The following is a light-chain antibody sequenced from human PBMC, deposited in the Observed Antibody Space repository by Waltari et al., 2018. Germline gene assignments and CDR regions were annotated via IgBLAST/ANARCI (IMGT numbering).Light chain of an antibody. J-gene: IGKJ1*01. CDR3: QHYVRLPAT. CDR1: QSVSRS. V-gene: IGKV3-20*01. Sequence: LSQGERATLSCRASQSVSRSLAWYQQKPGQAPKLLIYGASTRATGIPDRFTGSGSGTDFSLTISSLEPEDFAIYFCQHYVRLPATFGQGTKVEIK. CDR2: GAS.